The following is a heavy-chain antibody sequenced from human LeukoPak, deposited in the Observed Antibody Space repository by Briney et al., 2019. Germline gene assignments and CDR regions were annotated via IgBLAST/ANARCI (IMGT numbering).Heavy chain of an antibody. CDR3: ARDLSYDSSGYFNDY. V-gene: IGHV1-2*02. CDR2: INPNTGVT. D-gene: IGHD3-22*01. Sequence: RGASVTVSCKASGYPFTGFYMHWVRQAPGQGLEWMGWINPNTGVTNYAQNFQGRVTMTRDTSISTAYMELSRLRSDDTAVYYCARDLSYDSSGYFNDYWGQGTLVTVSS. CDR1: GYPFTGFY. J-gene: IGHJ4*02.